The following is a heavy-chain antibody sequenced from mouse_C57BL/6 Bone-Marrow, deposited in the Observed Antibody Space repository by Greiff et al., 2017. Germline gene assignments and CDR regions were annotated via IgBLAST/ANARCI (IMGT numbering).Heavy chain of an antibody. D-gene: IGHD1-1*01. Sequence: QVQLQQSGAELARPGASVKLSCKASGYTFTSYGISWVKQRTGQGLEWIGEIYPSSGNTYYNEKFKGKATLTADKSSSTAYMELRSLTSEDSAVYFCAIYYYGIFAYWGQGTLVTVSA. CDR1: GYTFTSYG. V-gene: IGHV1-81*01. CDR3: AIYYYGIFAY. J-gene: IGHJ3*01. CDR2: IYPSSGNT.